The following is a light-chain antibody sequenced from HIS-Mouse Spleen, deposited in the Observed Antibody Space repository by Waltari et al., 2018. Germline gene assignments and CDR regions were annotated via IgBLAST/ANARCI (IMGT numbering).Light chain of an antibody. CDR3: CSYAGSSTWV. CDR2: EGS. CDR1: SSAVGSYNL. V-gene: IGLV2-23*01. J-gene: IGLJ3*02. Sequence: QSALTQPASVSGSPGQPLTISCPGTSSAVGSYNLVAWYQQHPGKAPKRMIYEGSKRPSGVSNRFSGSKSGNTASLTISGLQAEDEADYYCCSYAGSSTWVFGGGTKLTVL.